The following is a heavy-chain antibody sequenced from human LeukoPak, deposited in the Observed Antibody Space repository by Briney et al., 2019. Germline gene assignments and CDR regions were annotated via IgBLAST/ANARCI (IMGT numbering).Heavy chain of an antibody. Sequence: PSETLSLTCTVPGGSISSYYWSWIRQPPGKGLEWIEYISTSGSTKYNPSLQSRVTISVDTSKNQFALKLTSVTAADTAVYYCARRRGYCSSSSCYGFDPWGQGTLVTVSS. CDR3: ARRRGYCSSSSCYGFDP. CDR1: GGSISSYY. V-gene: IGHV4-4*08. D-gene: IGHD2-2*01. J-gene: IGHJ5*02. CDR2: ISTSGST.